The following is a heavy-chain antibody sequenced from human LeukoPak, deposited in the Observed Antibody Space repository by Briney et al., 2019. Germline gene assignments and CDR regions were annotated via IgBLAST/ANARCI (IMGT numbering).Heavy chain of an antibody. CDR2: INHSGST. V-gene: IGHV4-34*01. Sequence: PSETLSLTSAVYGGSFSGYYWSSIPQPPGKGLEWIGEINHSGSTNYNPSLKSRVTISVDTSKNRFSLKLSSVTAADTAVYYCARGPRRVRVFDYWGQGTLVTVSS. CDR3: ARGPRRVRVFDY. D-gene: IGHD2-2*01. J-gene: IGHJ4*02. CDR1: GGSFSGYY.